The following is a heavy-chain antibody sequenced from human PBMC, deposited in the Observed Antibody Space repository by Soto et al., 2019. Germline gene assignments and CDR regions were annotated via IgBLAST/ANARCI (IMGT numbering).Heavy chain of an antibody. V-gene: IGHV1-69*13. J-gene: IGHJ6*02. CDR2: IIPIFGTA. CDR1: GGTFSSYA. Sequence: SVKVSCKASGGTFSSYAISWVRQAPGQGLEWMGGIIPIFGTANYAQKFQGRVTITADESTSTAYMELSSLRSEDTAVYYCAREPRLGYYYYGMDVWGQGTTVTVSS. D-gene: IGHD6-19*01. CDR3: AREPRLGYYYYGMDV.